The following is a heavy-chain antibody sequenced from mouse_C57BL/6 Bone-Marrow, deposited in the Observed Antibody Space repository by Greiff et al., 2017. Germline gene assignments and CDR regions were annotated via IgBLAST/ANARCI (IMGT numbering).Heavy chain of an antibody. CDR2: ISSGGSYT. CDR1: GFTFSSYG. CDR3: ARRGTGWYFDV. J-gene: IGHJ1*03. D-gene: IGHD3-3*01. V-gene: IGHV5-6*01. Sequence: VQLQQSGGDLVKPGGSLKLSCAASGFTFSSYGMSWVRQTPDKRLEWVATISSGGSYTYYPDSVKGRFTISRDNAKNTLYLQMSSLKAEDTAMYYCARRGTGWYFDVWGTGTTVTVSS.